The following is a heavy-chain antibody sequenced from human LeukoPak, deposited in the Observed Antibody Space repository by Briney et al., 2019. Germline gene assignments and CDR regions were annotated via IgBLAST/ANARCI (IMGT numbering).Heavy chain of an antibody. J-gene: IGHJ6*02. D-gene: IGHD2-2*01. V-gene: IGHV3-74*01. CDR2: INKEGSST. Sequence: GGSLRLSCAASGYSFSSYWMHWVRQAPGKGLVWVSRINKEGSSTSYADSVKGRFTISRGNAKNSLYLQMNSLRAEDTAFYYCAKDIAVVPAAIKGDYGLDVWGQGTTVTVSS. CDR3: AKDIAVVPAAIKGDYGLDV. CDR1: GYSFSSYW.